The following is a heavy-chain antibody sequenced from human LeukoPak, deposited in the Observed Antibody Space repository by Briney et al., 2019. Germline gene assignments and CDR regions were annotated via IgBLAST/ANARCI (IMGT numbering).Heavy chain of an antibody. J-gene: IGHJ5*02. CDR1: GYTLTELS. V-gene: IGHV1-24*01. D-gene: IGHD3-10*01. CDR3: ATVLPLYGSGANWFDP. Sequence: ASVKVSCKVSGYTLTELSMHWVRQAPGKGLEWMGGFDPEDGETIYAQKFQGRVTMTEDTSTDTAYMELSSLRSEDTAVYYCATVLPLYGSGANWFDPWGQGTLVIVSS. CDR2: FDPEDGET.